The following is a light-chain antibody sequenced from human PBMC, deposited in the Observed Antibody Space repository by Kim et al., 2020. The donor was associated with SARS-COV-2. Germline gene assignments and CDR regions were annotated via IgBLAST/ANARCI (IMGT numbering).Light chain of an antibody. CDR2: DVN. V-gene: IGLV2-14*03. CDR1: SSDVGGYDH. Sequence: GQSITISCTGTSSDVGGYDHVSWFRQYPGKAPTLMIYDVNDRPSGVSDRCSGSKSGSTAALTISGLQAEDEADYYCCSYTSTSARVFGTGTKVTVL. CDR3: CSYTSTSARV. J-gene: IGLJ1*01.